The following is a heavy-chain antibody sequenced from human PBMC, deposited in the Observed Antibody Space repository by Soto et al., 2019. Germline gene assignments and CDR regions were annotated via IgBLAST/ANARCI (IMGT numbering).Heavy chain of an antibody. CDR1: GDTFNDYC. V-gene: IGHV1-2*04. J-gene: IGHJ6*03. CDR2: INPNSGVT. CDR3: ARESGGATATLDYYYFYMDV. D-gene: IGHD5-12*01. Sequence: QVQLVQSGAELKKPGASVTVSCRSSGDTFNDYCIHWVRQAPGQGLAWMGWINPNSGVTKYAQKFQGWVSMTRDTSIRTVYMQLSRLRSDDTAVYYCARESGGATATLDYYYFYMDVWGTGTTVTVSS.